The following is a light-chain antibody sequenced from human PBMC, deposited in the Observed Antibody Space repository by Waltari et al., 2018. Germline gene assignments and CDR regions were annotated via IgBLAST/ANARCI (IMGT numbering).Light chain of an antibody. V-gene: IGLV2-11*02. CDR3: CSFAGSHTYVV. J-gene: IGLJ2*01. Sequence: QSALTQPRSVSGSPGQSVTISCTGPRSDGGGYTSVSWYQQHPAKPPKRTIYDVSKRPSGVPDRFSGSKSGNTASLTISGLQTEDEADYYCCSFAGSHTYVVFGGGTKLTVL. CDR2: DVS. CDR1: RSDGGGYTS.